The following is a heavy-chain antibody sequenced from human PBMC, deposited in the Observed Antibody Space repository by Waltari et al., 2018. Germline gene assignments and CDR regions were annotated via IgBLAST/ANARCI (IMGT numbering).Heavy chain of an antibody. Sequence: QVQLVQSGAEVKKPGSSVKVSCKASGGTFSSYAISWVRQAPGQGLEWMGRIIPILGIANYAQKFQGRVTITADKSTSTAYRELSSLRSEDTAVYYCARGGLDSDSSGYYHYWGQGTLVTVSS. CDR2: IIPILGIA. D-gene: IGHD3-22*01. CDR3: ARGGLDSDSSGYYHY. J-gene: IGHJ4*02. CDR1: GGTFSSYA. V-gene: IGHV1-69*04.